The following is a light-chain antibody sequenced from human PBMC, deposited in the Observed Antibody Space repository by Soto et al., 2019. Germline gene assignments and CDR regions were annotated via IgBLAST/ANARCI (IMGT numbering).Light chain of an antibody. J-gene: IGKJ1*01. CDR2: WAS. Sequence: DIVMTQSPDSLAVSLGERATINCRSSQSVSYSSNNKNYLAWYQQKLGQPPKLLIYWASTRDSGVPDRFSGSGSGTDFTLTISSLQAEDVAIYYCQQYYTTPQTFGQGTKVDI. CDR3: QQYYTTPQT. V-gene: IGKV4-1*01. CDR1: QSVSYSSNNKNY.